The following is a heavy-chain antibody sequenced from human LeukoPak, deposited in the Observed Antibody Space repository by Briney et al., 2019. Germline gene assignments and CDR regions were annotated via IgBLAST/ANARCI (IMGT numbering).Heavy chain of an antibody. V-gene: IGHV1-2*02. CDR2: INPNSGGT. Sequence: ASVKVSCKASGYTFTGYYMHWVRQAPGQGLEWMGWINPNSGGTNYAQKFQGRVTMTRDTSISTAYMELSRLRSDDTAVYYCARASEGIAARRPFDYWGQGTLVTVSS. D-gene: IGHD6-6*01. CDR1: GYTFTGYY. J-gene: IGHJ4*02. CDR3: ARASEGIAARRPFDY.